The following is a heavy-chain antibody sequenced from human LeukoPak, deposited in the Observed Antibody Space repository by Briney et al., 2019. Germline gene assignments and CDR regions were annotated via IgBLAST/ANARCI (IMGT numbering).Heavy chain of an antibody. CDR3: ARARYSSSWPLPHADYFEH. J-gene: IGHJ1*01. CDR2: INPSGGST. Sequence: ASVKVSCKASGYTFTSYYMHWVRQAPGQGLEWMGIINPSGGSTSYAQKFQGRDTMTRDTSTSTVYMELSSLRSEDTAVYYCARARYSSSWPLPHADYFEHWGQGTLVTVSS. CDR1: GYTFTSYY. D-gene: IGHD6-13*01. V-gene: IGHV1-46*01.